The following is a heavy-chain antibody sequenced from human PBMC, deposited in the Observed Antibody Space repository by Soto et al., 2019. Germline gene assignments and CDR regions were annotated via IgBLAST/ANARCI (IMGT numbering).Heavy chain of an antibody. D-gene: IGHD1-26*01. CDR1: GFTFSSYG. Sequence: QVQLVESGGGVVQPGRSLRLSCAASGFTFSSYGMHWVRQAPGKGLEWVAVISYDGSNKYYADSVKGRFTISRDNSKNTLYLQMNSLRAEDTAVYYCAKDALLGWWELLGSNYFDYWGQGTLVTVSS. CDR2: ISYDGSNK. V-gene: IGHV3-30*18. CDR3: AKDALLGWWELLGSNYFDY. J-gene: IGHJ4*02.